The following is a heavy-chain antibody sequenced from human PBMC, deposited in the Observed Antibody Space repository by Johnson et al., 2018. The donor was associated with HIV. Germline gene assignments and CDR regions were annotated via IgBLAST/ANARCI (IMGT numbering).Heavy chain of an antibody. CDR2: IKSKTDGGTT. CDR1: GFTFSNAW. CDR3: ARGFLTGTPSDAFDI. J-gene: IGHJ3*02. Sequence: VQLVESGGGLVKPGGSLRLSCAASGFTFSNAWMSWVRQAPGKGLEWVGRIKSKTDGGTTDYAAPVKGRFTISRDDSKNTLYLQMNSLGAEDTAGYYCARGFLTGTPSDAFDIWGQGTMVTVSS. V-gene: IGHV3-15*01. D-gene: IGHD1-1*01.